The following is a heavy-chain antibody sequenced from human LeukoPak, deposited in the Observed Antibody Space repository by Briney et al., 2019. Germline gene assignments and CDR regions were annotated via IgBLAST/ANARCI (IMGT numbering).Heavy chain of an antibody. CDR1: GRPVNRSRYH. V-gene: IGHV4-39*01. CDR2: VYHSGYT. J-gene: IGHJ4*02. CDR3: AGSSIFRGVTTDV. Sequence: SETQSLICTVSGRPVNRSRYHWRWIRRPPGKALEWIGSVYHSGYTYYNPSLKSRVTFTIDTSKNKISLRPCSVTAADTAVYYCAGSSIFRGVTTDVWGQGTLVTVSS. D-gene: IGHD3-10*01.